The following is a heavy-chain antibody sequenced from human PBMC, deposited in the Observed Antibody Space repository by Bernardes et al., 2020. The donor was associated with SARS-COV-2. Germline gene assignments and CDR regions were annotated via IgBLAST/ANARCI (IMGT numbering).Heavy chain of an antibody. V-gene: IGHV1-24*01. J-gene: IGHJ5*02. D-gene: IGHD2-15*01. CDR1: GYILTALS. CDR2: FDPEDGET. CDR3: ATSTVAARPHWFDP. Sequence: ASVKVSCKVSGYILTALSMHWVRQAPGKGLEWMGGFDPEDGETIYAQKFQGRVTMTEDTSTDTAYMELSSLRSEDTAVYYCATSTVAARPHWFDPWGQGTLVTVSS.